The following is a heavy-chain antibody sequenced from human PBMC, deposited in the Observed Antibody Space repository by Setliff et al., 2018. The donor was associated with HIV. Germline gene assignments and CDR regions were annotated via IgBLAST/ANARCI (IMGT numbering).Heavy chain of an antibody. V-gene: IGHV4-39*01. CDR1: GGSISTSSYY. D-gene: IGHD3-22*01. J-gene: IGHJ2*01. CDR3: ALTKVIHGWYFDL. CDR2: IYHSGSA. Sequence: NPSETLSLTCAVSGGSISTSSYYWGWIRQPPGKGLEWIGSIYHSGSAYYNPSLKSRVTISVDTPKNQFSLKVKSVTAADTALYYCALTKVIHGWYFDLWGRGTLVTVSS.